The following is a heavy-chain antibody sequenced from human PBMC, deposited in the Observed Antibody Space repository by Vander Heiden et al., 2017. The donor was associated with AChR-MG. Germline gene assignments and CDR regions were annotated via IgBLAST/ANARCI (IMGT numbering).Heavy chain of an antibody. CDR1: GFTFSNAW. Sequence: EAQLVESGGGLVKPGDSLRLSCAASGFTFSNAWMCWVRQAPGKGLEWVARIKSKPAGGTIDYAAPVKGRFTISRDDSKDMVYLQMNSLKTEDTAVYYCTTGLYFDYWGQGTLVTVSS. CDR2: IKSKPAGGTI. V-gene: IGHV3-15*01. J-gene: IGHJ4*02. CDR3: TTGLYFDY.